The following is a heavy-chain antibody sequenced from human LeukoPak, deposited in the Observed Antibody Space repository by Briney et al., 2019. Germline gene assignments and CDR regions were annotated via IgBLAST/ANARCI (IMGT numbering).Heavy chain of an antibody. CDR1: GGTFSSYA. J-gene: IGHJ4*02. CDR2: IIPILGIA. Sequence: SVKVSCKASGGTFSSYAISWVRQAPGQGLEWMGRIIPILGIANYAQKFQGRVTMTRDTSTSTVYMELSSLRSEDTAVYYCARDIRRSWLDYWGQGTLVTVSS. CDR3: ARDIRRSWLDY. D-gene: IGHD6-13*01. V-gene: IGHV1-69*04.